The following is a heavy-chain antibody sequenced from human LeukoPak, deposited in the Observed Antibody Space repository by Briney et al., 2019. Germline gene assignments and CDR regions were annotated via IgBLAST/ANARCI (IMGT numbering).Heavy chain of an antibody. CDR1: GFTFTDSA. D-gene: IGHD1-26*01. CDR3: AKGGSYAPLDY. V-gene: IGHV3-23*01. CDR2: INPSGGDT. Sequence: PGGSLRLSCAASGFTFTDSAMTWVRQAPGKGLGWVSAINPSGGDTIYTDSVKDRFTISRDNSKNTLYLQMNSLRGEDTAIYYCAKGGSYAPLDYWGQGTLVTVSP. J-gene: IGHJ4*02.